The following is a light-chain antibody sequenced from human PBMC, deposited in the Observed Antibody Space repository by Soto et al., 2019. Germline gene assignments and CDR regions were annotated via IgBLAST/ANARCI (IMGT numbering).Light chain of an antibody. CDR1: SSDVGGYNF. CDR3: SSYAGSNNL. J-gene: IGLJ2*01. V-gene: IGLV2-8*01. CDR2: EVT. Sequence: QSALTQPPSASGAPGQSVTISCTGTSSDVGGYNFVSWYQQYPGKAPKLMIYEVTKRPSGVPDRFSGSKSGNTASLTVSGLQAEDEADYYCSSYAGSNNLFGGGTQLTVL.